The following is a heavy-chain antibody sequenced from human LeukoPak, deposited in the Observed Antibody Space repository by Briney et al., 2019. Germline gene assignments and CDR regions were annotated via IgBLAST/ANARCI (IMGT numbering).Heavy chain of an antibody. V-gene: IGHV1-8*01. CDR3: ARDILAGPSRYDY. Sequence: AASVKVSCKASGYTFTSYDINWVRQATGQGLEWMGWMNPNSGNTGYAQKFQGRVTITRDTSASTAYMELSSLRSEDTAVYYCARDILAGPSRYDYWGQGTLVTVSS. CDR2: MNPNSGNT. J-gene: IGHJ4*02. D-gene: IGHD5-12*01. CDR1: GYTFTSYD.